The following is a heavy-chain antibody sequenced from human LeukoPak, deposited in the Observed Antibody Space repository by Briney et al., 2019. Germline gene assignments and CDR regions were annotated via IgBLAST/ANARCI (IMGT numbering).Heavy chain of an antibody. CDR3: ARGSYDSSGRAIWDYYYYYYMDV. CDR2: IYYSGTT. Sequence: TASETLSLTCTVSGGSISSSSYYWAWIRQPPGKGLEWIGNIYYSGTTYYNASLKSRVTISVDTSKNQFSLKLSSVTAADTAVYYCARGSYDSSGRAIWDYYYYYYMDVWGKGTTVTVSS. J-gene: IGHJ6*03. V-gene: IGHV4-39*01. CDR1: GGSISSSSYY. D-gene: IGHD3-22*01.